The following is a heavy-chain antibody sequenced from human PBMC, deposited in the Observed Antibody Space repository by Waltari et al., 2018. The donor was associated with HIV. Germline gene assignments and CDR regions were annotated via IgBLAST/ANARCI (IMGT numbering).Heavy chain of an antibody. Sequence: QVRLDQWGGGPLRPAETLSLSCAVYGGSFSYYSLTWIRHPPGQGLDLVGESTHTGDVVYSPSLKGRVTISVVPSKNQVSLRLKSVTAVDTAIYYCARGEGIVLGDTSFFRIQETSSYYSGLDVWGPGTTAIVSS. CDR2: STHTGDV. V-gene: IGHV4-34*01. CDR1: GGSFSYYS. D-gene: IGHD1-26*01. CDR3: ARGEGIVLGDTSFFRIQETSSYYSGLDV. J-gene: IGHJ6*02.